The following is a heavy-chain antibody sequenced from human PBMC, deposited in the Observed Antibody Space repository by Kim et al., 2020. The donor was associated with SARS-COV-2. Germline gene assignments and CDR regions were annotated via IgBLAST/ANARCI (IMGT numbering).Heavy chain of an antibody. D-gene: IGHD6-13*01. V-gene: IGHV3-21*01. CDR2: ISSSSSYI. CDR1: GFTFSSYS. J-gene: IGHJ4*02. CDR3: ARPGIAAAGTQFLDY. Sequence: GGSLRLSCAASGFTFSSYSMNWVRQAPGKGLEWVSSISSSSSYIYYADSVKGRFTISRDNAKNSLYLQMNSLRAEDTAVYYCARPGIAAAGTQFLDYWGQGTLVTVSS.